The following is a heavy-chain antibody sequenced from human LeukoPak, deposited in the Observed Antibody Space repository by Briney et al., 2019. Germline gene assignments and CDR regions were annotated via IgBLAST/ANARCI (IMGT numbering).Heavy chain of an antibody. CDR3: GRQAAAGGQSWFDP. J-gene: IGHJ5*02. V-gene: IGHV5-51*01. CDR1: SYIFTSYW. Sequence: GESLKISCNASSYIFTSYWIGWWRQMPRKGVEWMGIIYPGDGDTRYTPSFQGQVTISADKSISTAYLQWSSLKASDTAMYYCGRQAAAGGQSWFDPWGQGTLVSVSS. D-gene: IGHD6-13*01. CDR2: IYPGDGDT.